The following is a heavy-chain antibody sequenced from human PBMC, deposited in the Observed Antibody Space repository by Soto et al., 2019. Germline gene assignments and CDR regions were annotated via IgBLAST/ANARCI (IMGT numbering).Heavy chain of an antibody. CDR3: ARGPITGTTGGSAWFDP. J-gene: IGHJ5*02. CDR2: INHSGST. D-gene: IGHD1-7*01. Sequence: SETLSLTCAVSGYSISSGYYWSWIRPPPGKGLEWIGEINHSGSTNYNPSLKSRVTISVDTSKNQFSLKLSSVTAADTAVYYCARGPITGTTGGSAWFDPWGQGTLVTVSS. V-gene: IGHV4-34*01. CDR1: GYSISSGYY.